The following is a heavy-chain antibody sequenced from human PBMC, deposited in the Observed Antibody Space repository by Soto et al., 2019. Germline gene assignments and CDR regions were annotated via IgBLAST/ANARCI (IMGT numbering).Heavy chain of an antibody. CDR1: GGTFSSYA. J-gene: IGHJ3*02. V-gene: IGHV1-69*01. Sequence: QVQLVQSGAEVKKPGSSVKVSCKASGGTFSSYAISWVRQAPGQGLEWMGGIIPIFGTANYAQKFQGRDTITADESTGTAYMELSSLRSEDTAVYYCARRIHSSAGSLRAFDIWGQGTMVTVSS. CDR2: IIPIFGTA. CDR3: ARRIHSSAGSLRAFDI. D-gene: IGHD6-19*01.